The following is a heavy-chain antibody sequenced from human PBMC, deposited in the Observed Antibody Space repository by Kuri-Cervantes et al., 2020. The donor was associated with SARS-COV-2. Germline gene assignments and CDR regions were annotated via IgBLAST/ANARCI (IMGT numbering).Heavy chain of an antibody. CDR2: IYFTGNT. D-gene: IGHD2-21*01. J-gene: IGHJ4*02. CDR1: GGSISSYY. Sequence: ESLKISCTVSGGSISSYYWSLIRQPPGKGLEWIGNIYFTGNTNYNPALGSRVTISIDTPKNQFSLMLGSLTAADTAVYYCARRFGDYGQFDYWGQGTLVTVSS. CDR3: ARRFGDYGQFDY. V-gene: IGHV4-59*01.